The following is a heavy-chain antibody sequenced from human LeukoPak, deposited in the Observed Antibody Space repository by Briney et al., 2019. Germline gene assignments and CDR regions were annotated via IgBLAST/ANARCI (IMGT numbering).Heavy chain of an antibody. CDR3: VKEXAADATFHFDS. V-gene: IGHV3-33*03. CDR1: GFXFNIFG. Sequence: PGGSLRLSCAASGFXFNIFGMXXXXXXXXXXXXXXAVLWSDGNTAHYXXSXXGRFXXSXXXXXXXXXLQMNSLRSEDTAVYYCVKEXAADATFHFDSWGQGTLVTVSS. CDR2: LWSDGNTA. J-gene: IGHJ4*02. D-gene: IGHD6-13*01.